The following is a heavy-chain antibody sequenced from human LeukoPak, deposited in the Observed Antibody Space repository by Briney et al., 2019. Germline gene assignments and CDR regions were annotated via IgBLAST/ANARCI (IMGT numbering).Heavy chain of an antibody. CDR2: ISWNSGSI. D-gene: IGHD3-22*01. Sequence: PGGSLRLSCAASGFTFDDYAMHWVRQAPGKGLEWVSGISWNSGSIGYADSVKGRFTISRDNAKNSLYLQMNSLRAEDTALYYCAKDISRITMIVVVGAFDIWGQGTMVTVSS. CDR1: GFTFDDYA. V-gene: IGHV3-9*01. J-gene: IGHJ3*02. CDR3: AKDISRITMIVVVGAFDI.